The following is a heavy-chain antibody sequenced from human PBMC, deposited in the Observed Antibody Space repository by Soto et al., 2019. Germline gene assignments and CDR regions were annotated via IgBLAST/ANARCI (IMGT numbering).Heavy chain of an antibody. Sequence: SETLSLTCTVSGGSISSGGYYWSWIRQHPGRGLEWIGYIYYSGSIYYNPSLKSRVTISVDTSKNQFSLDLSSVTAADTAVYYCARVGYCSGGSCYGYYYYYGMDVWGQGTTVTV. D-gene: IGHD2-15*01. CDR2: IYYSGSI. CDR1: GGSISSGGYY. V-gene: IGHV4-31*03. CDR3: ARVGYCSGGSCYGYYYYYGMDV. J-gene: IGHJ6*02.